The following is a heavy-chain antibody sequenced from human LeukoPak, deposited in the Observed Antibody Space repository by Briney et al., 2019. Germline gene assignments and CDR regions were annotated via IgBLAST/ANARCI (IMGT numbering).Heavy chain of an antibody. J-gene: IGHJ4*02. CDR2: IKQDGSEK. V-gene: IGHV3-7*01. D-gene: IGHD3-16*01. CDR1: GFTFSSYW. Sequence: GGSLRLSCAASGFTFSSYWMSWVRQAPGKGLEWVANIKQDGSEKYYVDSVKGRFTISRDNAKNSLYLQMNSLRAEDTAVYYCARVGGVWGRYFDYWGQGTLVTVSS. CDR3: ARVGGVWGRYFDY.